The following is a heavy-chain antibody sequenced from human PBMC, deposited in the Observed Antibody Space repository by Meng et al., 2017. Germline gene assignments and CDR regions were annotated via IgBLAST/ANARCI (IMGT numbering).Heavy chain of an antibody. CDR3: ARTCLQWLVRNAPDY. Sequence: GESLKISCAASGFTFSSYAMHWVRQAPGKGLEWVAVISYDGSNKYYADSVKGRFTISRDNSKNTLYLQMNSLRAEDTAVYYCARTCLQWLVRNAPDYWGQGTLVTVSS. CDR2: ISYDGSNK. J-gene: IGHJ4*02. D-gene: IGHD6-19*01. V-gene: IGHV3-30*04. CDR1: GFTFSSYA.